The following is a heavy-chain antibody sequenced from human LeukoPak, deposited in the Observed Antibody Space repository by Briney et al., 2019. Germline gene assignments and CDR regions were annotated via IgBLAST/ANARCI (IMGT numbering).Heavy chain of an antibody. CDR1: GGSISSGDYY. J-gene: IGHJ4*02. V-gene: IGHV4-30-4*01. CDR2: IYYSGST. Sequence: SEALSLTCTVSGGSISSGDYYWSWIRQPPGKGLEWIGYIYYSGSTYYNPSLKSRVTISVDTSKNQFSLKLSSVTAADTAVYYCARERPDYGDYVLDYWGQGTLVTVSS. D-gene: IGHD4-17*01. CDR3: ARERPDYGDYVLDY.